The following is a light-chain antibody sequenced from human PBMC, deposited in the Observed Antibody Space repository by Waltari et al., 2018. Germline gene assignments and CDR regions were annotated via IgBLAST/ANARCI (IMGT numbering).Light chain of an antibody. CDR3: AAWDDSLTVR. V-gene: IGLV1-47*01. CDR2: RNN. CDR1: SSNIGRNF. Sequence: QSVLTQPPSASGTPGQRVTISCSGSSSNIGRNFLGWYQPLPGTAPKPLSYRNNQRPSGVPDRFSGSKSGTSASLAISGLRSEDEADYYCAAWDDSLTVRFGGGTKLTVL. J-gene: IGLJ3*02.